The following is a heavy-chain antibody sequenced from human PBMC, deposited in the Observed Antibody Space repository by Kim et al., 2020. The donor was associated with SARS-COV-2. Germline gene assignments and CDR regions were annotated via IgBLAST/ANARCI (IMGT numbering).Heavy chain of an antibody. V-gene: IGHV3-23*01. CDR2: GST. CDR3: ATERFRFDV. J-gene: IGHJ3*01. Sequence: GSTTYPGSVTGRCNSSRDNSKNTVYVQMNSRRAEDTAVYYCATERFRFDVWRQGTMVTVSS.